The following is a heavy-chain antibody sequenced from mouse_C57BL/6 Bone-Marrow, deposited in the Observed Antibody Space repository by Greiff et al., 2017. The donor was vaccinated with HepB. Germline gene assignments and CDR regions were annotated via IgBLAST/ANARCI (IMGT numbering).Heavy chain of an antibody. Sequence: QVQLQQPGAELVKPGASVKLSCKASGYTFTSYWMHWVKQSPGQGLEWIGMIHPNSGSTNYNEKFKSKATLTVDKSSSTAYMQLSSLTSEDSAVYYCARRSTTVVYFDYWGQGTTLTVSS. CDR3: ARRSTTVVYFDY. J-gene: IGHJ2*01. CDR2: IHPNSGST. V-gene: IGHV1-64*01. CDR1: GYTFTSYW. D-gene: IGHD1-1*01.